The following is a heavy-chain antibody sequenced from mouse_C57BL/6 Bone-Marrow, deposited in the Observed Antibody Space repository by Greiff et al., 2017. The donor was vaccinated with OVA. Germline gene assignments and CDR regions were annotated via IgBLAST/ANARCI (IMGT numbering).Heavy chain of an antibody. CDR1: GYTFTDHY. D-gene: IGHD2-3*01. Sequence: QVQLQQSGAEVVRPGASVKLSCKASGYTFTDHYINWVKQRPGQGLEWIARIYPGSGNTYYNEKFKGKATLTAEKSSNTAYMQLSSLTSEDSAVYFCARDDGYFVEYGGRGTTLTVSA. V-gene: IGHV1-76*01. CDR2: IYPGSGNT. J-gene: IGHJ2*01. CDR3: ARDDGYFVEY.